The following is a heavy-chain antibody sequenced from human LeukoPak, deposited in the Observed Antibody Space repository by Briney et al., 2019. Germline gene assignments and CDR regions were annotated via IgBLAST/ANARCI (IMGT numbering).Heavy chain of an antibody. CDR1: GFTFSSYA. CDR2: IGGSGGST. V-gene: IGHV3-23*01. D-gene: IGHD6-13*01. CDR3: AKGRSAGSSWKYYGMDV. Sequence: QPGGSLRLSCAASGFTFSSYAMTWVHQAPGKGLEWVSAIGGSGGSTYYADSVKGRFTISRDNSKNTLWQQINSLRAEDTAVYYCAKGRSAGSSWKYYGMDVWGQGTTVTVSS. J-gene: IGHJ6*02.